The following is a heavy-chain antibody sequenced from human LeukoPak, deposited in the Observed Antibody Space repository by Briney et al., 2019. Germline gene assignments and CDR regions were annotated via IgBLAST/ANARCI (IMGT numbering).Heavy chain of an antibody. Sequence: ASVKVSCKASGYTFTSYGLSWVRQAPGQGLEWMGWMNPNSGNTGYAQKFQGRVTMTRNTSISTAYMELSSLRSEDTAVYYCARSYCSGGSCYSTEDAFDIWGQGTTVTVSS. CDR3: ARSYCSGGSCYSTEDAFDI. V-gene: IGHV1-8*02. J-gene: IGHJ3*02. CDR1: GYTFTSYG. D-gene: IGHD2-15*01. CDR2: MNPNSGNT.